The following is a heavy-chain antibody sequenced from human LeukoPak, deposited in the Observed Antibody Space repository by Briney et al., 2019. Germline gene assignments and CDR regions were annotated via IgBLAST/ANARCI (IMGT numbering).Heavy chain of an antibody. J-gene: IGHJ6*03. CDR3: ARTYCTNGVCYMGLYYYYYMDV. D-gene: IGHD2-8*01. CDR2: ISSSSSTI. Sequence: PGGSLRLSCAASGFTFSSYSMNWVCQAPGKGLEWVSYISSSSSTIYYADSVKGRFTISRDNAKNSLYLQMNSLRAEDTAVYYCARTYCTNGVCYMGLYYYYYMDVWGKGTTVTVSS. V-gene: IGHV3-48*01. CDR1: GFTFSSYS.